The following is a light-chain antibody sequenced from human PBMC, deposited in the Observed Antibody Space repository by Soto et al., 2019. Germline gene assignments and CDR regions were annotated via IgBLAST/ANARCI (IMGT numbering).Light chain of an antibody. CDR2: KAS. V-gene: IGKV1-5*03. CDR1: QNIMSW. Sequence: DIQMTQSPSTLSTSVGDRVTITCRASQNIMSWLAWYQQRPGKAPKLLIYKASSLESGVPSRFSGSGSGTEFTLTISSLQPDDFATYYCQQYYSFWTFGQGTRWISN. CDR3: QQYYSFWT. J-gene: IGKJ1*01.